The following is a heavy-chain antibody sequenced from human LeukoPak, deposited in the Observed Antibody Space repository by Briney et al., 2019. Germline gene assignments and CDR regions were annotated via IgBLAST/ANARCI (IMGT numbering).Heavy chain of an antibody. CDR3: ARVRTGNSGRPRFDS. CDR2: INHSGST. D-gene: IGHD2/OR15-2a*01. CDR1: GVSFSGYY. Sequence: PSETLSLTCAVYGVSFSGYYWNWIRQSPGKGLEWLGEINHSGSTNYNPSLKSRVTISIDTSKSQFSLKLSSVTAADTAVYYCARVRTGNSGRPRFDSWGQGTLVTVSS. V-gene: IGHV4-34*01. J-gene: IGHJ5*01.